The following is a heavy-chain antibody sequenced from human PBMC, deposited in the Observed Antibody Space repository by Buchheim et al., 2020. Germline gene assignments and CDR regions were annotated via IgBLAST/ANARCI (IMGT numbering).Heavy chain of an antibody. V-gene: IGHV4-30-2*01. CDR2: IYHSGST. CDR3: ARAPPAKFGVVLQFDP. D-gene: IGHD3-3*01. J-gene: IGHJ5*02. Sequence: QLQLQESGSGLVKPSQTLSLTCAVSGGSISSGGYSWSWIRQPPGKGLEWIGYIYHSGSTYYNPSLQSRGPITVDRSKNQFSLKLSSVAAADTAVYYCARAPPAKFGVVLQFDPWGQGTL. CDR1: GGSISSGGYS.